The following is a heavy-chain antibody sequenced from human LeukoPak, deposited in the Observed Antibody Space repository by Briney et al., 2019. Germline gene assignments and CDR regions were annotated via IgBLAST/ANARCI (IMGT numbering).Heavy chain of an antibody. D-gene: IGHD2-2*02. J-gene: IGHJ3*02. Sequence: GGSLRLSCAASGFTFSSYAMSWVRQAPGKGLEWVSAISVSGGSTYYADSVKGRFTISRDNSKNTLYLQMNSLRAEDTAVYYCAKYSLDHCSSTSCYTGDAFDIWGQGTMVTVSS. CDR3: AKYSLDHCSSTSCYTGDAFDI. CDR2: ISVSGGST. V-gene: IGHV3-23*01. CDR1: GFTFSSYA.